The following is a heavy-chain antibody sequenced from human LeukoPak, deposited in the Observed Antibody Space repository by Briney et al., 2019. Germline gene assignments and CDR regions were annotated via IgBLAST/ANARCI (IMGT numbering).Heavy chain of an antibody. J-gene: IGHJ6*03. CDR3: ARGFSIRIAAADPYYYYYMDI. Sequence: SVKVSCKASGGTFSSYAISWVRQAPGQGLEWMGGIIPIFGTANYAQKFQGRVTITADESTSTAYMELSSLRSEDTAVYYCARGFSIRIAAADPYYYYYMDIWGKGTTVTVSS. V-gene: IGHV1-69*13. CDR1: GGTFSSYA. CDR2: IIPIFGTA. D-gene: IGHD6-13*01.